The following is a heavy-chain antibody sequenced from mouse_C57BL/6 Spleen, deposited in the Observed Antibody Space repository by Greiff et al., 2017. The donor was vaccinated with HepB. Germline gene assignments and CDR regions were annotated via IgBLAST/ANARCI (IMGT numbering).Heavy chain of an antibody. Sequence: EVQLQESEGGLVQPGSSMKLSCTASGFTFSDYYMAWVRQVPEKGLEWVANINYDGSSTYYLDSLKSRFIISRDNAMNILYLQMSSLKSEDTATYYVARDCKGPYAMYCWGQLTSVTVSS. CDR2: INYDGSST. V-gene: IGHV5-16*01. CDR1: GFTFSDYY. CDR3: ARDCKGPYAMYC. J-gene: IGHJ4*01.